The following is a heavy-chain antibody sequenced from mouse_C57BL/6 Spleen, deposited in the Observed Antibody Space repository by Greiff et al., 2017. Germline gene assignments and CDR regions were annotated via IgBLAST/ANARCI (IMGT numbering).Heavy chain of an antibody. V-gene: IGHV14-1*01. Sequence: VQLQQSGAELVRPGASVKLSCTASGFNIKDSYMHWVKQRPEQGLEWIGRIDPEDGDTEYAPKFPGKATMTADTSSNTAYLQLSSLTSEDTAVYYCTTFDYDEDAMDYWGQGTSVTVSS. J-gene: IGHJ4*01. CDR1: GFNIKDSY. CDR2: IDPEDGDT. D-gene: IGHD2-4*01. CDR3: TTFDYDEDAMDY.